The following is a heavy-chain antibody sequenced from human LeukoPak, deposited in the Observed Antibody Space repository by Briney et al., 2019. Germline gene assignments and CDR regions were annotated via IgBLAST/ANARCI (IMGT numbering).Heavy chain of an antibody. CDR2: IYTSGST. J-gene: IGHJ5*02. D-gene: IGHD3-9*01. V-gene: IGHV4-4*07. CDR3: ARDSLYYDILTGYYP. Sequence: SETLSLTCTVSGGSISSYYWSWIRQPAGKGLEWIGRIYTSGSTNYNPSLKSRVTMSVDTSKNQFSLKLSSVTAADTAVYYCARDSLYYDILTGYYPWGQGTLVTVSS. CDR1: GGSISSYY.